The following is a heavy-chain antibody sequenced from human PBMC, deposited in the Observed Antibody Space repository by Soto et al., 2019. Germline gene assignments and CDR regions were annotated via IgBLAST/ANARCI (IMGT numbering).Heavy chain of an antibody. D-gene: IGHD3-3*01. CDR2: ISTHNGNT. CDR1: VFTSSG. J-gene: IGHJ3*01. CDR3: AREGILGLFDAYDL. V-gene: IGHV1-18*04. Sequence: WASVKVSCKASVFTSSGISWVRQAPGQRLEWMGWISTHNGNTICAQKFQGRVIMTMDTSTTTVYMELRSLRPDDTAVYLCAREGILGLFDAYDLWGQGTMVTVSS.